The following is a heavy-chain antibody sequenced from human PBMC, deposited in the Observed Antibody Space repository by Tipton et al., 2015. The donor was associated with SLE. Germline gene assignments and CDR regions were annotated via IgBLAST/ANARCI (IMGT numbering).Heavy chain of an antibody. Sequence: TLSLTCTVSGGSISSYYWSWIRQPPGKGLEWIGYIYYSGSTNYNPSLKSRVTISVDTSTNQFSLKLSSVTAADTAVYYCARDTAEWFFDYWGQGTLVTVSS. CDR3: ARDTAEWFFDY. CDR1: GGSISSYY. D-gene: IGHD3-3*01. V-gene: IGHV4-59*01. J-gene: IGHJ4*02. CDR2: IYYSGST.